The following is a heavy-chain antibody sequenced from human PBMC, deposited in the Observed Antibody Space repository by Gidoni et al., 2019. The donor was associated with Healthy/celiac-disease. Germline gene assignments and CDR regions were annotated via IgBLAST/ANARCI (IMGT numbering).Heavy chain of an antibody. D-gene: IGHD6-19*01. J-gene: IGHJ4*02. CDR1: GFTFSSYA. CDR3: ASATLVAVAGTFDY. V-gene: IGHV3-23*01. CDR2: NSGSGGST. Sequence: SGFTFSSYAMSWVRQAPGKGLELVSANSGSGGSTYYADSVKGRFTIARDNSKNTLYLQMNSLRAEDTAVYYCASATLVAVAGTFDYWGQGTLVTGSS.